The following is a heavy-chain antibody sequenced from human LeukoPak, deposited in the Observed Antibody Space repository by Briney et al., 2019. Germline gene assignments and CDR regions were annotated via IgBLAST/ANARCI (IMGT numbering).Heavy chain of an antibody. CDR1: GYTFTDYY. J-gene: IGHJ5*02. D-gene: IGHD3-10*01. CDR3: ARVLVVRGLINWFDP. CDR2: INPKSGGT. V-gene: IGHV1-2*02. Sequence: ASVKVSCKASGYTFTDYYIHWVRQAPGQGLEWMGWINPKSGGTYYPPNSQGRLTMTRDTSITTAYMDLSGLRSDDTAVYYCARVLVVRGLINWFDPWGQGTLVTVSS.